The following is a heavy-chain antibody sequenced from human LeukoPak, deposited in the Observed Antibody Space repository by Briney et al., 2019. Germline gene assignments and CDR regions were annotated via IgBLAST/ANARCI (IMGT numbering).Heavy chain of an antibody. CDR3: ARSVGYDFWSGYYTTDTYNWFDP. D-gene: IGHD3-3*01. J-gene: IGHJ5*02. CDR2: ISSSGSTI. Sequence: GGSLRLSCAASGFTFSDYYMSWIRQAPGKGLEWVPYISSSGSTIYYADSVKGRFTISRDNAKNSLYLQMNSLRAEDTAVYYCARSVGYDFWSGYYTTDTYNWFDPWGQGTLVTVSS. CDR1: GFTFSDYY. V-gene: IGHV3-11*01.